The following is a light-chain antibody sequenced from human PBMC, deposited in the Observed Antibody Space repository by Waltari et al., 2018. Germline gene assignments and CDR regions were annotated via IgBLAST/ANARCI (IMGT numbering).Light chain of an antibody. V-gene: IGLV3-21*01. Sequence: SYVLTQPPSVSVAPGETATITGGGNNLESKSVHRYRQRPGQAPVLVSSYDSDRPSGIPERFSGSNSGNTATLTISRVEAGDEADYYCQVWDANNDPGVFGTGTEVTVL. J-gene: IGLJ1*01. CDR3: QVWDANNDPGV. CDR1: NLESKS. CDR2: YDS.